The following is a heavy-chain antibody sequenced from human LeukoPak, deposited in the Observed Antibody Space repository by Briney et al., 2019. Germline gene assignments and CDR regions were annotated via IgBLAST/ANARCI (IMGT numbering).Heavy chain of an antibody. CDR3: ARAVPGPRDY. CDR1: GLTFSSYW. Sequence: TGGSLRLSCAAFGLTFSSYWMSWVRQAPGKGLEWVANIKQDGSEKYYVDSVKGRFTISRDNAKNSLYLQMNSLRAEDTAVYYCARAVPGPRDYWGQGTLVTVSS. CDR2: IKQDGSEK. J-gene: IGHJ4*02. V-gene: IGHV3-7*01.